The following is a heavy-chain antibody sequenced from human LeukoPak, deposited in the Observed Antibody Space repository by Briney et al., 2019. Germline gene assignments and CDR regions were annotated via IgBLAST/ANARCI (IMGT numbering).Heavy chain of an antibody. J-gene: IGHJ4*02. CDR2: TSSSDDGK. Sequence: PGGSLRLSCTVSGFSLSSYAMSWVRRAPGKGLEWVSATSSSDDGKYYADSVRGRFTISRDNSKNTLYLQMNSLRAEDTAVYYCAKDMRIYYDSLGFDYWGQGTLVTVSS. D-gene: IGHD3-22*01. CDR3: AKDMRIYYDSLGFDY. CDR1: GFSLSSYA. V-gene: IGHV3-23*01.